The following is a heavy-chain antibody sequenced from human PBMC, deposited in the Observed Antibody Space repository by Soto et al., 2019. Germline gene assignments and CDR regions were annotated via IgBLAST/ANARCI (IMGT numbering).Heavy chain of an antibody. D-gene: IGHD1-26*01. V-gene: IGHV4-39*01. CDR3: AIHPYYPLVNPFWYFDL. J-gene: IGHJ2*01. Sequence: SETLSLTCRVSGDSVTRSAYYWGWVRQSPGKGLEWIGSVYYRGNTYFNPSLKSRVSMSVDSSNNELSLTLTSVTAAETAVFFCAIHPYYPLVNPFWYFDLWGRGTLVTVSS. CDR1: GDSVTRSAYY. CDR2: VYYRGNT.